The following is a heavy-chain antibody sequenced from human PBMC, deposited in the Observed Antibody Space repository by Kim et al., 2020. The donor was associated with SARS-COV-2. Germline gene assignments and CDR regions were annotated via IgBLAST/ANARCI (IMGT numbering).Heavy chain of an antibody. Sequence: SVKVSCKASGGTFSSYAISWVRQAPGQGLEWMGGIIPIFGTANYAQKFQGRVTITADESTSTAYMELSSLRSEDTAVYYCARDRPRAEGTNFDYWGQGTLVTVSS. J-gene: IGHJ4*02. D-gene: IGHD1-7*01. CDR1: GGTFSSYA. V-gene: IGHV1-69*13. CDR3: ARDRPRAEGTNFDY. CDR2: IIPIFGTA.